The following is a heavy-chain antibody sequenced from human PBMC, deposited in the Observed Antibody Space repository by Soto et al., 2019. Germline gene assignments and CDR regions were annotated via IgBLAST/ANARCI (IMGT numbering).Heavy chain of an antibody. D-gene: IGHD2-8*01. CDR1: GFTFSAYS. CDR3: ARDNVMAGSFDP. J-gene: IGHJ5*02. V-gene: IGHV3-48*02. Sequence: QPGGSLRLSCAASGFTFSAYSMNWVRQAPGKGLEWISYITASSATIYYADSVKGRFTISRDNAKNSLYLQMNSLREGDTAVYYCARDNVMAGSFDPWGQGTLVTVSS. CDR2: ITASSATI.